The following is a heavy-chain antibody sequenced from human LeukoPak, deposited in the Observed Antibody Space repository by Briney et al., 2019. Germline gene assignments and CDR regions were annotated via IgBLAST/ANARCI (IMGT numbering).Heavy chain of an antibody. CDR2: IYYSGST. J-gene: IGHJ5*02. Sequence: AETLSLTCTVSGGSISSYYWSWIRQPPGKGLEWIGYIYYSGSTNYNPSLKSRVTISVDTSKNQFSLKLSSVTPADTAVYYCARGGYYGSGNDFRFDPWGQGTLVTVSS. CDR1: GGSISSYY. CDR3: ARGGYYGSGNDFRFDP. V-gene: IGHV4-59*01. D-gene: IGHD3-10*01.